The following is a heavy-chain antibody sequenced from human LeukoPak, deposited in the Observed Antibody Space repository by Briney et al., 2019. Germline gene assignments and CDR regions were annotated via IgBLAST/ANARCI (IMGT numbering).Heavy chain of an antibody. CDR1: GYTFTSYY. J-gene: IGHJ4*02. D-gene: IGHD6-6*01. Sequence: ASVKVSCKASGYTFTSYYMHWMRQAPGQGLEWMGIINPSGGSTSYAKKFQGRVTITRDMSTSTVYMELSSLRSEDTTVYYCARDLSSSSSDYWGQGTLVTVSS. CDR2: INPSGGST. CDR3: ARDLSSSSSDY. V-gene: IGHV1-46*01.